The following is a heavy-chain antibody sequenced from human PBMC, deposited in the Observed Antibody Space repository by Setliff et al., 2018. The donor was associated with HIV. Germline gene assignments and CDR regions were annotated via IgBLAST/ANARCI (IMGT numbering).Heavy chain of an antibody. V-gene: IGHV1-18*01. CDR2: ISAYNGNT. J-gene: IGHJ5*02. D-gene: IGHD1-1*01. Sequence: ASVKVSCKASGYTFTSYGISWVRQAPGQGLEWMGWISAYNGNTNYAQKFQGRVTLTTDTSTSTAYMELSSLGSEDTAVYYCAGGLVSQKVPFDPWGQGTLVTVSS. CDR1: GYTFTSYG. CDR3: AGGLVSQKVPFDP.